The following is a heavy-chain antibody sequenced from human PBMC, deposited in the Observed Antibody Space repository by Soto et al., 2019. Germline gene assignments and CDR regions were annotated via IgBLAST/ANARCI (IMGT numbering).Heavy chain of an antibody. Sequence: QVQLQESGPGRVKPSDTLSLTCAVSGYSISSSNWWGWIRQPPGKGLEWIGNIYYSGTTYYNPSLKSRVTMSVDTSKNQFSLKLTSVTAVDTAVYYCARREIQGPIDYWGQGTLVTVSS. D-gene: IGHD1-26*01. CDR2: IYYSGTT. J-gene: IGHJ4*02. V-gene: IGHV4-28*01. CDR1: GYSISSSNW. CDR3: ARREIQGPIDY.